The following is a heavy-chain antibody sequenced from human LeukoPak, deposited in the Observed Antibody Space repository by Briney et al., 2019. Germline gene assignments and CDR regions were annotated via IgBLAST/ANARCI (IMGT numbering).Heavy chain of an antibody. CDR3: ARVDRVGASRGCDY. V-gene: IGHV1-18*01. CDR2: ISAYNGNT. Sequence: ASVKVSCKASGYTSTSYGISWVRQAPGQGLEWMGWISAYNGNTNHAQKLQGRVTMTTDTSTSTGYMELRSLRSDDTAVYYCARVDRVGASRGCDYWGQGTLVTVSS. D-gene: IGHD1-26*01. J-gene: IGHJ4*02. CDR1: GYTSTSYG.